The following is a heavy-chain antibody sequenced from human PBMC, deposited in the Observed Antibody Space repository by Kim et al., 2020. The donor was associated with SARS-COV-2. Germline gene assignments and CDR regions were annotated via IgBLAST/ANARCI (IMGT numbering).Heavy chain of an antibody. CDR1: GYTFTSYA. Sequence: ASLKVSCKASGYTFTSYAMHWVRQAPGQRLEWMGWINAGNGNTKYSQKFQGRVTITRDTSASTAYMELSSLRSEDTAVYYCARGVLWFGELFDYWGQGTLVTVSS. CDR3: ARGVLWFGELFDY. J-gene: IGHJ4*02. V-gene: IGHV1-3*01. CDR2: INAGNGNT. D-gene: IGHD3-10*01.